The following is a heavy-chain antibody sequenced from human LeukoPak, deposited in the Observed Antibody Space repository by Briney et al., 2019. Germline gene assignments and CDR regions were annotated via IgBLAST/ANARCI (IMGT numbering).Heavy chain of an antibody. Sequence: GGSLRLSCAASGFTFSSYEMNWVRQVPGKGLEWLSYICSSGSSMYYADSVKGRFTISRDNAKNSLYLQMDSLRAEDTAVYYCARGPIPDVVTAGLYSDYWGQGTLVTVSS. D-gene: IGHD2-21*02. J-gene: IGHJ4*02. V-gene: IGHV3-48*03. CDR3: ARGPIPDVVTAGLYSDY. CDR2: ICSSGSSM. CDR1: GFTFSSYE.